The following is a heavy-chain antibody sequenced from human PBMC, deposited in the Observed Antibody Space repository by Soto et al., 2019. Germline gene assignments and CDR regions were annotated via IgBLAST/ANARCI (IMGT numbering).Heavy chain of an antibody. CDR1: GFTFSNAW. V-gene: IGHV3-15*07. CDR3: AKDQRGIRTLIQLASRGVSFDY. D-gene: IGHD6-13*01. Sequence: PGGSLRLSCAASGFTFSNAWMNWVRQAPGKGLEWVGRITSSSGGGSTDYADSVKGRFTISRDNSKNTLYLQMNSLRAEDTAVYYCAKDQRGIRTLIQLASRGVSFDYWGQGTLVTVSS. J-gene: IGHJ4*02. CDR2: ITSSSGGGST.